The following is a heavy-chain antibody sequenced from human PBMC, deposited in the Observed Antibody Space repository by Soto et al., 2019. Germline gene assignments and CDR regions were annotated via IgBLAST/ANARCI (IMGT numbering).Heavy chain of an antibody. D-gene: IGHD6-19*01. V-gene: IGHV4-39*01. CDR2: IYYSGST. Sequence: PSETLSLTCTVSGGSISSSSYYWGWIRQPPGKGLEWIGSIYYSGSTYYNPSLKSRVTISVDTSKNQFSLKLSSVTAADTAVYYCASCNSSGWDGLNYGMDVWGQGTTVTVSS. J-gene: IGHJ6*02. CDR3: ASCNSSGWDGLNYGMDV. CDR1: GGSISSSSYY.